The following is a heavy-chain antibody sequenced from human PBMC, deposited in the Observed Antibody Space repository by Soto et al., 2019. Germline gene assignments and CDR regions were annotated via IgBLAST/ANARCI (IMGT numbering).Heavy chain of an antibody. Sequence: QVQLVQSGAEVKKPGSSVKVSCKASGGTFSSYTISWVRQAPGQGLEWMGRIIPILGIANYAQKFQGRVTITADKSTSTAYMELSSLRSEDTAAYYCARDTTVTTFNWFDPWGQGTLVIVSS. V-gene: IGHV1-69*08. CDR1: GGTFSSYT. J-gene: IGHJ5*02. CDR2: IIPILGIA. CDR3: ARDTTVTTFNWFDP. D-gene: IGHD4-17*01.